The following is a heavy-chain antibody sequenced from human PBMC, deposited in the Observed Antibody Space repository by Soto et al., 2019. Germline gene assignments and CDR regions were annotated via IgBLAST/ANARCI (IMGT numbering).Heavy chain of an antibody. CDR3: ARVYYDSSGACDY. V-gene: IGHV3-11*06. CDR1: GFTFSDYY. J-gene: IGHJ4*02. CDR2: ISSSSSYT. D-gene: IGHD3-22*01. Sequence: QVQLVESGGGLVKPGGSLRLSCAASGFTFSDYYMSWIRQAPGKGLEWVSYISSSSSYTNYADSVKGRFTISRDNAKNSLHLQMNSLRAEDTAVYYCARVYYDSSGACDYWGQGPLVTVSS.